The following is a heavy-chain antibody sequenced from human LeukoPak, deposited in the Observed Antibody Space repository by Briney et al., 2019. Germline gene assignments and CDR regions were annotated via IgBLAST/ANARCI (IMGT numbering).Heavy chain of an antibody. V-gene: IGHV3-66*02. CDR2: IYSGQNT. CDR3: ARGLEMTDPFGY. J-gene: IGHJ4*02. D-gene: IGHD5-24*01. Sequence: GGSLRLSCAASGFIVSSDFMSWVRQAPGKGLEWVSVIYSGQNTYYADSVKGRFTISRDNSKNTVYLQMNSLRVEDTAVYYCARGLEMTDPFGYWGQGTLDTVSS. CDR1: GFIVSSDF.